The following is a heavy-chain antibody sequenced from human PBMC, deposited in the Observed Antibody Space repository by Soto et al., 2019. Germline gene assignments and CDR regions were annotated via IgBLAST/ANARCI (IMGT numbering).Heavy chain of an antibody. CDR1: GGTFSRYS. J-gene: IGHJ6*02. CDR3: ARPYEGGYSSNHHYYDALDV. D-gene: IGHD3-3*01. Sequence: QVQLVQSGAEVKKPGSSVKVSCKISGGTFSRYSISWVRQAPGQGLEWMGGIVPIFGTRNDAQKFQDRVTITTDESATTAHMEQSTLRAEDTAVYYCARPYEGGYSSNHHYYDALDVWGQGTAVTVSS. V-gene: IGHV1-69*01. CDR2: IVPIFGTR.